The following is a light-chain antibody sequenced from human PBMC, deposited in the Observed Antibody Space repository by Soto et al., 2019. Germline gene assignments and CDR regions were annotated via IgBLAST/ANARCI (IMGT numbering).Light chain of an antibody. CDR3: QQYNSYWT. Sequence: DIQMTQSPSTLSASVGDRVTITCRASQSISSWLAWYQQKPGKAPKLLIYKASSLESGVPSRFSGSGPGTEFTLTSSSLQPDDFATYDCQQYNSYWTFGQGTKVEIK. J-gene: IGKJ1*01. V-gene: IGKV1-5*03. CDR1: QSISSW. CDR2: KAS.